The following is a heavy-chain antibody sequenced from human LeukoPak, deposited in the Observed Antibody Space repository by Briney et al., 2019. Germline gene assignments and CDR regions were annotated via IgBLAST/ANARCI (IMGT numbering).Heavy chain of an antibody. Sequence: SVKVSCKASGYTFTSYYMHWVRQAPGQGLEWMGGIIPIFGTANYAQKFQGRVTITADESTSTAYMELSSLRSEDTAVYYCARDLEGGYSGYHYWGQGTLVTVSS. V-gene: IGHV1-69*13. CDR3: ARDLEGGYSGYHY. D-gene: IGHD5-12*01. CDR2: IIPIFGTA. J-gene: IGHJ4*02. CDR1: GYTFTSYY.